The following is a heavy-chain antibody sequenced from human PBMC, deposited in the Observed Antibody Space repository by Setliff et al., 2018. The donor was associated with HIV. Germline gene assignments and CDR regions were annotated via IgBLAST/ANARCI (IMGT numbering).Heavy chain of an antibody. Sequence: ASVKVSCKASGYTFTNYYMHWVRQAPGQGLEWMGIINPSGGSTTYAQKFQGRLTMTEDTSTDTAYMELSSLRSDDTAMYYCATDPGYSSTWYSESFQHWGQGTVVTVSS. D-gene: IGHD6-13*01. J-gene: IGHJ1*01. CDR1: GYTFTNYY. CDR3: ATDPGYSSTWYSESFQH. V-gene: IGHV1-46*01. CDR2: INPSGGST.